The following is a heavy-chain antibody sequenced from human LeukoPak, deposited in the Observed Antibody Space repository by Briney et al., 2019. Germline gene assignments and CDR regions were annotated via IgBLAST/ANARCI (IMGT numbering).Heavy chain of an antibody. CDR3: AHYYDSRGVGAFDI. J-gene: IGHJ3*02. CDR2: IYTSGST. V-gene: IGHV4-4*07. CDR1: GGSISSYY. Sequence: SETLSLTCTVSGGSISSYYWSWIRQPAGKGLEWIGRIYTSGSTNYNPSLKSRVTMSVDTSKNQFSPKLSSVTAADTAVYYCAHYYDSRGVGAFDIWGQGTMVTVSS. D-gene: IGHD3-22*01.